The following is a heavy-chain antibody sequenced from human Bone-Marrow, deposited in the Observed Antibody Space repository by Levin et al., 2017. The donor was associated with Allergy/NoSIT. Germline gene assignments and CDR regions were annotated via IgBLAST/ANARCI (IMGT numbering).Heavy chain of an antibody. CDR3: ASSLFTRVYYAMDV. J-gene: IGHJ6*02. CDR2: IIPVFGTT. Sequence: ASVKVSCKTSGGTFTNYAFSWVRQAPGQGLQWIGGIIPVFGTTNYALQFQDRVTITADKSTTTAYMELSSLGSEDTAVYYCASSLFTRVYYAMDVWGQGTAVTVSS. V-gene: IGHV1-69*06. CDR1: GGTFTNYA.